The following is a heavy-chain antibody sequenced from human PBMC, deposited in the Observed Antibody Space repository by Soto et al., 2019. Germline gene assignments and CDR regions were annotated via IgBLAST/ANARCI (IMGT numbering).Heavy chain of an antibody. D-gene: IGHD3-10*01. V-gene: IGHV3-7*01. CDR2: IKPDGSAK. CDR1: GFTSSSFW. Sequence: GGSLRLSCAGSGFTSSSFWMSWVRQTPGKGLQWVANIKPDGSAKNYVYSVEGRVTISRDNAKNSLYLQMNTLRAEDTAVYYCVRSLAGSEDHWGQGTLVTVSS. J-gene: IGHJ4*02. CDR3: VRSLAGSEDH.